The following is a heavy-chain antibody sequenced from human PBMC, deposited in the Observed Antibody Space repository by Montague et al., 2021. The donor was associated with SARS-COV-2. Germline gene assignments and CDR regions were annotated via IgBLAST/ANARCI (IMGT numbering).Heavy chain of an antibody. CDR1: GFTFSSYE. CDR3: ARADTAMVIYFDY. CDR2: ISSSGSTI. V-gene: IGHV3-48*03. J-gene: IGHJ4*02. Sequence: SLRLSCAASGFTFSSYEMNWVRQAPGKGLEWVSYISSSGSTIYYADSVKGRFTISRDNAKNSLYLQMNSLRAEDTTVYYCARADTAMVIYFDYWGQGTLVTVSS. D-gene: IGHD5-18*01.